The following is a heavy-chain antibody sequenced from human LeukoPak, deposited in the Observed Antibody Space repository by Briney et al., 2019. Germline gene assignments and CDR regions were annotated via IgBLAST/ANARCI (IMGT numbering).Heavy chain of an antibody. V-gene: IGHV3-30-3*01. CDR3: ARVPGGRLVRRAKEGYYFDY. J-gene: IGHJ4*02. CDR1: GFTFSSYA. D-gene: IGHD6-19*01. Sequence: QPGGSLRLSCAASGFTFSSYAMRWVRQAPGKGLEWVAVISYDGSNKYYAAFVRGRFTISRDNSKNTLYLQMNSLRAEDTAVYYGARVPGGRLVRRAKEGYYFDYWGQGTLVTVSS. CDR2: ISYDGSNK.